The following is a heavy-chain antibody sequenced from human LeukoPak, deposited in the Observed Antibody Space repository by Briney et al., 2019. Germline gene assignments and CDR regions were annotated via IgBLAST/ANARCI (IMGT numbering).Heavy chain of an antibody. J-gene: IGHJ4*02. V-gene: IGHV3-53*01. CDR2: IYSDGST. D-gene: IGHD3-16*01. Sequence: GGSLRLSCAASGFTVSNDYLSWVRQAPGKGLEWVSVIYSDGSTYYADSVKGRFTISRDNSKNTLYLQINSLRAEDTAVYYCARVNGRYYFDYWGQGTLVTVSS. CDR1: GFTVSNDY. CDR3: ARVNGRYYFDY.